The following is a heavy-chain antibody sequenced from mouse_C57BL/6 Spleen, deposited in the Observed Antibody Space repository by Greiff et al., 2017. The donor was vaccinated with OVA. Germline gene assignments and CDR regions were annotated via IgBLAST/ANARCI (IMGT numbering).Heavy chain of an antibody. J-gene: IGHJ4*01. CDR2: IDPNSGGT. CDR1: GYTFTSYW. CDR3: ARGSYGDAMDY. Sequence: QVQLKQSGAELVKPGASVKLSCKASGYTFTSYWMHWVKQRPGRGLEWIGRIDPNSGGTKYNEKFKSKATLTVDKPSSTAYMQLSSLTSEDSAVYYCARGSYGDAMDYWGQGTSVTVSS. V-gene: IGHV1-72*01. D-gene: IGHD1-1*01.